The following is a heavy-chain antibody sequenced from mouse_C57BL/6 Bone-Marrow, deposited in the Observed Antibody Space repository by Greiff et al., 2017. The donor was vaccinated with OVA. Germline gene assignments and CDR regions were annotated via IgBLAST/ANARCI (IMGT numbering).Heavy chain of an antibody. V-gene: IGHV1-54*01. CDR2: INPGSGGT. CDR1: GYAFTNYL. CDR3: ASGFSWFAY. Sequence: VMLVESGAELVRPGTSVKVSCKASGYAFTNYLIEWVKQRPGQGLEWIGVINPGSGGTNYNEKFKGKATLTADKSSSTAYMQLSSLTSEDSAVYFCASGFSWFAYWGQGTLVTVSA. J-gene: IGHJ3*01.